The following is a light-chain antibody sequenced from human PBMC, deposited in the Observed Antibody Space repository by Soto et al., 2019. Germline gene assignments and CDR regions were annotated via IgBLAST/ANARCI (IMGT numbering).Light chain of an antibody. CDR1: QSVSSSY. V-gene: IGKV3-20*01. CDR3: QQYSSSSLT. J-gene: IGKJ1*01. Sequence: EIVLTQSPGTLSLSPGERATLSCRASQSVSSSYLAWYQQKPGQAPRLLIYGASSRTTVIPDSFSGSESGTVFTLTISRLEPEDFAFYYCQQYSSSSLTFGQGTKVEIK. CDR2: GAS.